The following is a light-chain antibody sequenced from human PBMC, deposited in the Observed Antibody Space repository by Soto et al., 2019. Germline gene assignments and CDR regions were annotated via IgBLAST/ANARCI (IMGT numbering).Light chain of an antibody. Sequence: EIVLSQSPGTLSSSPGERITLSCRASHSFSSSLLAWYQQKPGQAPRLLIYGTSTRATGIPDRFSGSGSSTDFTLSISRLEPEDFAVYYCQQYGRSPPTFGQGTKVDIK. CDR1: HSFSSSL. CDR2: GTS. J-gene: IGKJ1*01. V-gene: IGKV3-20*01. CDR3: QQYGRSPPT.